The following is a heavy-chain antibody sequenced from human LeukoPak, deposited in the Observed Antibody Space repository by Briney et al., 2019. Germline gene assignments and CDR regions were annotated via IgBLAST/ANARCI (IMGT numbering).Heavy chain of an antibody. CDR3: ARDPVTDTAMVYKGWPPNYYYGMDV. Sequence: PGRSLRLSCAASGFTFSSYGMHWVRQAPGKGLEWVAVIWYDGSNKYYADSVKGRFTISRDNSKNTLYLQMNSLRAEDTAVYYCARDPVTDTAMVYKGWPPNYYYGMDVWGQGTTVTVSS. D-gene: IGHD5-18*01. CDR1: GFTFSSYG. V-gene: IGHV3-33*01. J-gene: IGHJ6*02. CDR2: IWYDGSNK.